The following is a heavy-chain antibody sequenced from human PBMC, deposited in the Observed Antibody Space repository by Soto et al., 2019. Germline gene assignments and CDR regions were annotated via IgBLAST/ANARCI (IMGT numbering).Heavy chain of an antibody. V-gene: IGHV1-69*14. CDR3: VRVVAIPGYPDN. CDR2: IVPTVDTS. D-gene: IGHD5-12*01. Sequence: QVQLVQSAAEVRQPASSVKVSCKTSGATFSSYAITWVRQAPGQGLEWMGGIVPTVDTSTYAQKFQGRVTITADKFTNTVYMELSSLRSDDTAVYYCVRVVAIPGYPDNWGQGTLVTVSS. J-gene: IGHJ4*02. CDR1: GATFSSYA.